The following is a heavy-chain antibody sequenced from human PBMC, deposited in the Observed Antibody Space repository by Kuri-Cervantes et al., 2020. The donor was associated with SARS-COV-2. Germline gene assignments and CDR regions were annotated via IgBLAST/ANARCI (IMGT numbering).Heavy chain of an antibody. CDR1: GFIFSDYY. CDR2: IGPSGTTK. J-gene: IGHJ4*02. D-gene: IGHD7-27*01. CDR3: ARDLRLGKSLDY. V-gene: IGHV3-11*04. Sequence: GESLKISCPASGFIFSDYYMTWIRQAPGKGLEWVSNIGPSGTTKYYADSVKGRFTISRDNAKHSLYLQMSSLRAEDTAVYYCARDLRLGKSLDYWGQGTLVTVSS.